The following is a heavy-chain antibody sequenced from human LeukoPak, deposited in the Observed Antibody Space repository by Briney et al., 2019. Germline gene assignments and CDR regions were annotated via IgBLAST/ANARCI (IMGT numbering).Heavy chain of an antibody. J-gene: IGHJ4*02. CDR3: ATVRMYYYGSGSSLLDC. D-gene: IGHD3-10*01. CDR1: GYTLTELS. CDR2: FDPEDGET. V-gene: IGHV1-24*01. Sequence: ASVKVSCKVSGYTLTELSMHWVRQAPGKGLEWMGGFDPEDGETIYARKFQGRVTMTEDTSTDTAYMELSSLRSEDTAVYYCATVRMYYYGSGSSLLDCWGQGTLVTVSS.